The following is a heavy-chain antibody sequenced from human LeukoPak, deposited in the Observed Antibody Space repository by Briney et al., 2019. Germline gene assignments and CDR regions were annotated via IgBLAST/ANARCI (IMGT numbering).Heavy chain of an antibody. D-gene: IGHD6-25*01. CDR3: ARKFNGSGRSCFDP. V-gene: IGHV1-18*01. J-gene: IGHJ5*02. Sequence: ASVKVSCKASGYTFTSYGISWGRQAPGQGLEWMGWISAYNGNTNYAQKLQGRVTMTTDTSTSTAYMELRSLRSDDTAVYYCARKFNGSGRSCFDPGGQGTLVTVSS. CDR2: ISAYNGNT. CDR1: GYTFTSYG.